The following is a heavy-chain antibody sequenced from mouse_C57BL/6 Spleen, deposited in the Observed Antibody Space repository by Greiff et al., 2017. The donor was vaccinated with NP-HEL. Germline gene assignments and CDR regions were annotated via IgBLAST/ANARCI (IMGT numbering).Heavy chain of an antibody. D-gene: IGHD2-2*01. J-gene: IGHJ3*01. CDR3: TTGGGYDGPAWFAY. Sequence: EVQLQQSGAELVRPGASVKLSCTASGFNIKDYYMHWVKQRPEQGLEWIGRIDPEDGDTEYAPKFQGKATMTADTSSNTAYLQLSNLTSEDTAVYYCTTGGGYDGPAWFAYWGQGTLVTVSA. V-gene: IGHV14-1*01. CDR1: GFNIKDYY. CDR2: IDPEDGDT.